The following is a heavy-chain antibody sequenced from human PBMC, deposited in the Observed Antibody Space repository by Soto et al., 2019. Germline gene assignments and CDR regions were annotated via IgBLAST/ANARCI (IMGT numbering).Heavy chain of an antibody. CDR3: ARASRYYWNYMMY. J-gene: IGHJ4*02. V-gene: IGHV1-18*01. Sequence: QVQLVQSGAEVKKPGASVKVSCKASGYTFSNDAITWVRQAPGQGVEWMGWVSAYNGNTNYAQKFKGRVTMTTDTSRSTAYLEIRSPRYADTAVYFWARASRYYWNYMMYWGQGTLVTVSS. CDR2: VSAYNGNT. D-gene: IGHD1-7*01. CDR1: GYTFSNDA.